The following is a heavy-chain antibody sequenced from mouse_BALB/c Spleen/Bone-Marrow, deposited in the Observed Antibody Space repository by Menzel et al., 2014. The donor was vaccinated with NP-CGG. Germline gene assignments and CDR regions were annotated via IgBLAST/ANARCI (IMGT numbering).Heavy chain of an antibody. CDR1: GFNIKDTY. J-gene: IGHJ2*01. CDR2: IDPANGNT. V-gene: IGHV14-3*02. D-gene: IGHD2-2*01. CDR3: ASYVYGYYFDY. Sequence: EVQLQESGAELVKSGASVKLSCTASGFNIKDTYMHWVKQRPEQGLEWIGRIDPANGNTKYDPKFQGKATITADTSSNTAYLQLSSPTSEDTAVYYCASYVYGYYFDYWGQGTTLTVSS.